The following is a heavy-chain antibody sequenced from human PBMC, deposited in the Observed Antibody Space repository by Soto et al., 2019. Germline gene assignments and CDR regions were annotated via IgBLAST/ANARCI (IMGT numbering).Heavy chain of an antibody. CDR3: AYSSGWYRHDV. V-gene: IGHV4-4*02. D-gene: IGHD6-19*01. J-gene: IGHJ3*01. CDR1: GDSISSPNW. Sequence: QVQLQESGPGLVKPSGTLSLTSAVSGDSISSPNWWTWLRQPPGKGLEWIGDLLHSGTTNYNPSLKSRVTLSVDKPQDQSSLKLTSVTAADTAIYYCAYSSGWYRHDVWGQGTSVTVSS. CDR2: LLHSGTT.